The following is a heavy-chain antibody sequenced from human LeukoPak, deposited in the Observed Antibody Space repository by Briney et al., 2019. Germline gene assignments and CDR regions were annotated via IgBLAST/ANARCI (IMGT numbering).Heavy chain of an antibody. CDR3: ARGSGIQLWSSDKEGEGWFDP. V-gene: IGHV1-8*01. CDR2: MNPNSGNT. D-gene: IGHD5-18*01. CDR1: GYTFTSYD. J-gene: IGHJ5*02. Sequence: ASVKVSCKASGYTFTSYDINWVRQATGQGLEWMGWMNPNSGNTGYAQKFQGRVTMTRNTSISTAYMELSSLRSEDTAVYYCARGSGIQLWSSDKEGEGWFDPWGQGTLVTVSS.